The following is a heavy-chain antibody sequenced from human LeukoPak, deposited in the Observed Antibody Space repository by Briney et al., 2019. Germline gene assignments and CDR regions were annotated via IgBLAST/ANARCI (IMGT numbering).Heavy chain of an antibody. CDR2: IRPSEAST. CDR1: GFTFTTYT. D-gene: IGHD1-26*01. J-gene: IGHJ4*02. Sequence: GGSLRLSCAVSGFTFTTYTITCARQAPGKGLEWVSSIRPSEASTSYEDSVKARYTISRDDSKNTLYIKMQRLRAEDTTIYQCAKGVAWRFYTCPIEGAWWGEGTLVTVSS. CDR3: AKGVAWRFYTCPIEGAW. V-gene: IGHV3-23*02.